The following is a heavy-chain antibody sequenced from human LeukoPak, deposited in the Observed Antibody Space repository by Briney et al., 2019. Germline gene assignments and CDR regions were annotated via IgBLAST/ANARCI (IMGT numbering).Heavy chain of an antibody. Sequence: GGSLRLSCEASGFTFTDYYMSWIRQVPGKGLAWVSYISSSGDIIYYADSVKGRFTISRDNTKNSLSLQMNTLSADDTAVYYCARDQPLVYYWGQGTLVTVSA. V-gene: IGHV3-11*01. CDR3: ARDQPLVYY. CDR2: ISSSGDII. CDR1: GFTFTDYY. D-gene: IGHD3-9*01. J-gene: IGHJ4*02.